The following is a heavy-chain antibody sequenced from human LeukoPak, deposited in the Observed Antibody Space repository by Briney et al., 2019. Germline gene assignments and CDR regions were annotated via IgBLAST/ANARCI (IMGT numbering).Heavy chain of an antibody. D-gene: IGHD1-14*01. CDR1: GFTFSSYA. CDR2: IXXSGGST. J-gene: IGHJ4*02. V-gene: IGHV3-23*01. CDR3: XXSPGPPXXXAXYVDY. Sequence: PGGSMRLSCAASGFTFSSYAMSWVRQAPGKGLEWVSAIXXSGGSTYYADSVKGRFTISRDNSKNPLYLQMNSLRAEDPAVYYCXXSPGPPXXXAXYVDYWGQGTLVTVSS.